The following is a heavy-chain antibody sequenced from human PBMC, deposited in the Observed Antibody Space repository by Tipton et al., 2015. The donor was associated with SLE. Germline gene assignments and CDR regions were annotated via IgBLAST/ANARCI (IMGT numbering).Heavy chain of an antibody. D-gene: IGHD5-12*01. CDR3: ARVRYSGHDEAYYFDY. CDR2: IYTRGST. CDR1: GGSISSGSYY. J-gene: IGHJ4*02. V-gene: IGHV4-61*02. Sequence: TLSLTCTVSGGSISSGSYYWSWLRQPAGKGLEWIGRIYTRGSTNYNPSLKSRVTISVDTSKNQFSLKLSSVTAADTAVYYCARVRYSGHDEAYYFDYWGQGTLVTVSS.